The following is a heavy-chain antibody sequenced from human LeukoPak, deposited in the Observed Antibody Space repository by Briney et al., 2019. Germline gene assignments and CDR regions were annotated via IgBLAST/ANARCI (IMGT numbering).Heavy chain of an antibody. CDR3: ARDRRTYCSSTSCYPRGMNWLDP. J-gene: IGHJ5*02. CDR2: INPNSGGT. CDR1: GYTFTGYY. V-gene: IGHV1-2*06. D-gene: IGHD2-2*01. Sequence: GASVKVSCKASGYTFTGYYMHWVRQAPGQGLEWMGRINPNSGGTNYAQKFQGRVTMTRDTSISTAYMELSRLRSDDTAVYYCARDRRTYCSSTSCYPRGMNWLDPWGQGTLVTVSS.